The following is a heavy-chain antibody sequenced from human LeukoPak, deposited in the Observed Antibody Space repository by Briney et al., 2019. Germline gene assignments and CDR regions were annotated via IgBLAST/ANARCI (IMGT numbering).Heavy chain of an antibody. CDR2: INHSGSI. J-gene: IGHJ4*02. Sequence: PSETLSLTCAVYGGSFSGYYWSWIRQPPGKGLEWIGEINHSGSINYNPSLKSRVTISVDTSKNQFSLKLSSVTAADTAVYYCARGPAGYYYDSSGQYYFDYWGQGTLVTVSS. CDR1: GGSFSGYY. CDR3: ARGPAGYYYDSSGQYYFDY. D-gene: IGHD3-22*01. V-gene: IGHV4-34*01.